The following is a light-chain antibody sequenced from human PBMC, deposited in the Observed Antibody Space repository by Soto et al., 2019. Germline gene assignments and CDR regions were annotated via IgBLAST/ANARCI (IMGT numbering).Light chain of an antibody. CDR2: GAS. Sequence: EIVMTQSPATLSVSPGERATLSCRASQTVSSNLAWYQQKPGQAPRLLVHGASTRATDIPARFSGSGSGTEFTLTISSLQSEDFAVYYCQQYHKWPLTFGGGTKVEV. J-gene: IGKJ4*01. CDR1: QTVSSN. V-gene: IGKV3-15*01. CDR3: QQYHKWPLT.